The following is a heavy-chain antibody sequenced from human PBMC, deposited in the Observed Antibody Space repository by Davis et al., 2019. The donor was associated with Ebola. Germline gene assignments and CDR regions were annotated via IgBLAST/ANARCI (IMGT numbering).Heavy chain of an antibody. Sequence: AASVKVSCKASGYTFSSYDINWVRQATGQGLEWMGWMNPKNGNTGYAQKFQGRVTITMNTSISTAYMELSSLRSEDTAVYYCARDIGEAEFFHHWGQGTLVTVTS. D-gene: IGHD2-15*01. CDR2: MNPKNGNT. CDR1: GYTFSSYD. V-gene: IGHV1-8*01. CDR3: ARDIGEAEFFHH. J-gene: IGHJ1*01.